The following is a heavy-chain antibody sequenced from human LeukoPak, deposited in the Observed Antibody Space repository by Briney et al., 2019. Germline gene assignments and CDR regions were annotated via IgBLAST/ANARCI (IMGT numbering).Heavy chain of an antibody. CDR2: TYYRSKWYN. CDR1: GDSVSSNSAA. D-gene: IGHD6-13*01. Sequence: SQTLSLTCAISGDSVSSNSAAWNWIRQSPSRGLEWLGRTYYRSKWYNDYAVSVKSRITINPDTSKNQFSLQLNSVTPEDTAAYYCARGEAAAGTGWFDPWGQGTLVTVSS. V-gene: IGHV6-1*01. CDR3: ARGEAAAGTGWFDP. J-gene: IGHJ5*02.